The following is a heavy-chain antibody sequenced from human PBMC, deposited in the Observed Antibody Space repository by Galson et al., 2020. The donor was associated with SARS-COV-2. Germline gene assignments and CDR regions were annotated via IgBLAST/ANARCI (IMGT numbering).Heavy chain of an antibody. CDR1: GFTFSSYA. V-gene: IGHV3-30*04. CDR2: ISYDGSNK. D-gene: IGHD3-22*01. Sequence: QLGESLKISCAASGFTFSSYAMHWVRQAPGKGLEWVAVISYDGSNKYYADSVKGRFTISRDNSKNTLYLQMNSLRAEDTAVYYCAKDLVFGDTYYYDSSGYSWGQGTLVTVSS. CDR3: AKDLVFGDTYYYDSSGYS. J-gene: IGHJ5*02.